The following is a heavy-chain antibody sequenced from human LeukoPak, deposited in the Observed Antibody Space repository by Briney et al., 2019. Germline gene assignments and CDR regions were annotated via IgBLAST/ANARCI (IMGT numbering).Heavy chain of an antibody. J-gene: IGHJ5*02. CDR2: IDTSGTT. Sequence: SETLSLTCTVSGGSISTSYWNWIRQPAGKGLGWIGRIDTSGTTNYNPSLRSRVTMSVDTSKNQFSLNPRSVTAADTAVYFCATGPTWLDPWGQGTLVTVSS. CDR3: ATGPTWLDP. CDR1: GGSISTSY. V-gene: IGHV4-4*07.